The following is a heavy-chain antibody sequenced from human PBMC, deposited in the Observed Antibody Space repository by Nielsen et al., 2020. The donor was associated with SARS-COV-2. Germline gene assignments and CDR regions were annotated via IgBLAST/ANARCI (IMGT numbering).Heavy chain of an antibody. CDR3: ARDTQNYYGSVQYGMDV. D-gene: IGHD3-10*01. CDR2: ISAYNGNT. CDR1: GYTFTSYG. Sequence: ASVKVSCKASGYTFTSYGISWVRQAPGQGLEWMGWISAYNGNTNYAQKLQGRVTMTTDTSTSTAYMELRSLRSDDTAVYYCARDTQNYYGSVQYGMDVWGQGTTVTVSS. V-gene: IGHV1-18*01. J-gene: IGHJ6*02.